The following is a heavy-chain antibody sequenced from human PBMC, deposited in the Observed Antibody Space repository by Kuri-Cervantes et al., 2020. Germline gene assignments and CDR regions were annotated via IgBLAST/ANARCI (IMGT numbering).Heavy chain of an antibody. J-gene: IGHJ4*02. V-gene: IGHV3-30*03. CDR1: GFTFSSYG. Sequence: GESLKISCAASGFTFSSYGMHWVRQAPGKGLEWVAVISYDGSNKYYADSVKGRFTISRDNSKNTLYLQMNSLRAEDTAVYYCARGVRSSYYDFWSGYYPATFLDYWGQGTLVTVSS. CDR2: ISYDGSNK. CDR3: ARGVRSSYYDFWSGYYPATFLDY. D-gene: IGHD3-3*01.